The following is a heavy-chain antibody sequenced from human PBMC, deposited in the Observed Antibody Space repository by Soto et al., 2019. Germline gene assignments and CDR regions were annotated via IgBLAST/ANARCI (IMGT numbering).Heavy chain of an antibody. CDR1: SGSISSSDYY. V-gene: IGHV4-61*08. D-gene: IGHD3-10*01. Sequence: SETLSLTCSVSSGSISSSDYYWSLIRQPPGKGLEWIGYIYYSGSTNYNPSLKSRVTISVDTSKNQFSLKLSSVTAADTAVYYCARDLWVRGVINTDYYYYGMDVWGQGTTVTV. J-gene: IGHJ6*02. CDR3: ARDLWVRGVINTDYYYYGMDV. CDR2: IYYSGST.